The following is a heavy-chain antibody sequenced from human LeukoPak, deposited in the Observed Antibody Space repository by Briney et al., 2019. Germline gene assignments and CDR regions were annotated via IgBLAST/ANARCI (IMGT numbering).Heavy chain of an antibody. Sequence: ASVKVSCKASGYTFTSYGISWVRQAPGQGLEWMGWISAYNGNTNYAQKLQGRVTMTTDTSTSTAYMELRSLRSDDTAVYYRARDKCSSTSSYTRGIAAARDYWGQGTLVTVSS. J-gene: IGHJ4*02. CDR1: GYTFTSYG. CDR3: ARDKCSSTSSYTRGIAAARDY. V-gene: IGHV1-18*01. CDR2: ISAYNGNT. D-gene: IGHD2-2*02.